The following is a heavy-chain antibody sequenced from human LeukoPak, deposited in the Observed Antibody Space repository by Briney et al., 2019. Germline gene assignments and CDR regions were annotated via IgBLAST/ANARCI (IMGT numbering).Heavy chain of an antibody. V-gene: IGHV1-46*01. D-gene: IGHD1-26*01. CDR1: GYTLTNYY. CDR2: INPTGGST. J-gene: IGHJ6*02. CDR3: ARDLGSYSYYYYYGMDV. Sequence: ASVKVSCKASGYTLTNYYVHWVRQAPGQGLEWMGIINPTGGSTSYAQKFQGRVTMTRDTSTSTVYMDLSSLRPEDTAVYYCARDLGSYSYYYYYGMDVWGQGTTVTVSS.